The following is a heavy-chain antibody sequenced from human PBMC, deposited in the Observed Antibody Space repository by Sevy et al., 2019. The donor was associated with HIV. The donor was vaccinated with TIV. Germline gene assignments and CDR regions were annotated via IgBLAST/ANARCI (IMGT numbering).Heavy chain of an antibody. V-gene: IGHV3-33*01. CDR2: SWHDGNYK. J-gene: IGHJ4*02. Sequence: GGSLRLSCGASGFAFSRYGMHWVRQAPGKGLEWVAVSWHDGNYKYYADSVKGRFTISRDNSKNTLYLQMNSLRGDESAVYFCARDPLYYSHRDSYHLKYYFDYWGQGTQVTVSS. D-gene: IGHD3-10*01. CDR1: GFAFSRYG. CDR3: ARDPLYYSHRDSYHLKYYFDY.